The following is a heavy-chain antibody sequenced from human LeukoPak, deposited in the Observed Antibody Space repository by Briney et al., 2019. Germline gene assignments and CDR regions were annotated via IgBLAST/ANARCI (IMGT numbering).Heavy chain of an antibody. CDR1: GYSIGSGFF. CDR3: ARMRAGLMGGYFDY. D-gene: IGHD2-8*01. J-gene: IGHJ4*02. Sequence: PSETLSLTCTVSGYSIGSGFFWGWIRRPPGKGLEWIGSIYAGGSPSYTPSLTSRVTMSLDTSNNQFSLKLTSVTAADTAVYYCARMRAGLMGGYFDYWGQGTLVTVSS. V-gene: IGHV4-38-2*02. CDR2: IYAGGSP.